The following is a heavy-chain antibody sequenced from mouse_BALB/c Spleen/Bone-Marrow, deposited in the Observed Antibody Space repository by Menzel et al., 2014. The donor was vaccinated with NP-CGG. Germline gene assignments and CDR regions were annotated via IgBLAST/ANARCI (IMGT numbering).Heavy chain of an antibody. J-gene: IGHJ3*01. V-gene: IGHV1-53*01. CDR2: INPSNGGT. Sequence: QVQLQQSGAELVKPGASVKLSCKASGYTFTSYYMYWVKQRPGQGLEWIGEINPSNGGTNFNEKFKSKATLTVDESSSTAYMQLSSLTSEDSAVYYCARVGTTATFAYWGQGTLVTVSA. CDR3: ARVGTTATFAY. D-gene: IGHD1-2*01. CDR1: GYTFTSYY.